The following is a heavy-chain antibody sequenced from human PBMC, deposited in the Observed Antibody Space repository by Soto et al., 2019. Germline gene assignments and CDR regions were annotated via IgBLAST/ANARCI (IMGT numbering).Heavy chain of an antibody. CDR3: ARGLRELEPETGTYYYYYMDV. D-gene: IGHD1-1*01. CDR2: INAGNGNT. CDR1: GYTFTSYA. J-gene: IGHJ6*03. V-gene: IGHV1-3*01. Sequence: ASVKVSCKASGYTFTSYAMHWVRQAPGQRLEWKGWINAGNGNTKYSQKFQGRVTITRDTSASTAYMELSSLRSEDTAVYYCARGLRELEPETGTYYYYYMDVWGKGTTVTVSS.